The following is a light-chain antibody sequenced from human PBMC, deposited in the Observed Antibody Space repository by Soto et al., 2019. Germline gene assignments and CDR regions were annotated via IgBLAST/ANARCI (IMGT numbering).Light chain of an antibody. V-gene: IGKV3-11*01. CDR3: QVRDVWLS. Sequence: IVLTQSPVTLALSPGERAVLSCRASQSVSTSLAWYQHKPGQAPRLFIYDASKRAPGIPARFSGSGSGTDFTLTISSLEPEDLAVYYCQVRDVWLSFGQGTKVEIK. J-gene: IGKJ1*01. CDR2: DAS. CDR1: QSVSTS.